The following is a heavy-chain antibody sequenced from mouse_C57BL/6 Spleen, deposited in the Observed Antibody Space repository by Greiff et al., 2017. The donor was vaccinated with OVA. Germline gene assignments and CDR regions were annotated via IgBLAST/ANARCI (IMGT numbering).Heavy chain of an antibody. CDR1: GYTFTDYE. D-gene: IGHD1-1*01. J-gene: IGHJ2*01. CDR3: TRERAYYYGLDY. CDR2: IDPETGGT. V-gene: IGHV1-15*01. Sequence: ESGAELVRPGASVTLSCKASGYTFTDYEMHWVKQTPVHGLEWIGAIDPETGGTAYNQKFKGKAILTADKSSSTAYMELRSLTSEDSAVYYCTRERAYYYGLDYWGQGTTLTVSS.